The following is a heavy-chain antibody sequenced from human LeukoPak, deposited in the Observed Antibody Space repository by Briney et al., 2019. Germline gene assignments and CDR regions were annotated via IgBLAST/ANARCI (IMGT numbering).Heavy chain of an antibody. Sequence: GGSLRLSCAASGFTFSSYAMHWVRQAPGKGLEYVSAISQNGGGTFYADSVKGRFTISRDNSKNTLYLQMGSLRVEDMAVYYCARRLAAPGPFDYWRQGTLVTVSS. D-gene: IGHD2-21*01. V-gene: IGHV3-64*02. CDR1: GFTFSSYA. J-gene: IGHJ4*02. CDR2: ISQNGGGT. CDR3: ARRLAAPGPFDY.